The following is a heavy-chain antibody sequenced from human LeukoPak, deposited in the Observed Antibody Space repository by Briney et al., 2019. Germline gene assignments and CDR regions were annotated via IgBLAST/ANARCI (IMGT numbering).Heavy chain of an antibody. D-gene: IGHD2-21*02. CDR2: IIPILGIA. J-gene: IGHJ6*02. Sequence: GSSVKVSCRASGGTFSSYAISWVRQAPGQGLEWMGRIIPILGIANYAQKFQGRVTITADKSTSTAYMELSSLRSEDTAVYYCARDCGGDCYSNYYYGMDVWGQGTTVTVSS. CDR1: GGTFSSYA. CDR3: ARDCGGDCYSNYYYGMDV. V-gene: IGHV1-69*04.